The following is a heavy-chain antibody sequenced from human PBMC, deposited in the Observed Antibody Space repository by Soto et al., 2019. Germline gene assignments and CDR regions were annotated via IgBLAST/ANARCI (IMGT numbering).Heavy chain of an antibody. J-gene: IGHJ4*02. CDR2: IYYSGST. CDR1: GGSISSHY. Sequence: SETLSLTCTVSGGSISSHYWSRIRQPPGKGLEWIGYIYYSGSTNYNPSLKSRVTISVDTSKNQFSLKLSSVTAADTAVYYCARDYRGWPFDYWGQGTLVTVSS. V-gene: IGHV4-59*11. CDR3: ARDYRGWPFDY. D-gene: IGHD6-19*01.